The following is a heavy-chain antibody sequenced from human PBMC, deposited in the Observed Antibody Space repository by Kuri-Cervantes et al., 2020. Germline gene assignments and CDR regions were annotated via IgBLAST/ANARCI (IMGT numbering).Heavy chain of an antibody. V-gene: IGHV4-30-2*01. CDR2: IYHSGST. CDR1: GGSISSGGYS. D-gene: IGHD3-9*01. Sequence: SCAVSGGSISSGGYSWSWIRQPPGKGLEWIGYIYHSGSTYYNPSLKSRVTISVDTSKNQFSLKLSSVTAADTAVYYCAPFNTYYDILTGYWENWFDPWGQGTLVTVSS. J-gene: IGHJ5*02. CDR3: APFNTYYDILTGYWENWFDP.